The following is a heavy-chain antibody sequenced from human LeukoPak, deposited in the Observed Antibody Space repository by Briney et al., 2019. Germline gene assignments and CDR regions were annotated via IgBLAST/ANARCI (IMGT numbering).Heavy chain of an antibody. V-gene: IGHV3-30*18. Sequence: GGSLRLSCAASGFTFSDYGIHWARQAPGKGLEWVAVISYDGTRKYYADSVKGRLTISRDNSNNTLYLQINSLKAEDTALYYCTKGPDPGGFGYWGQGTLVTVSS. J-gene: IGHJ4*02. CDR2: ISYDGTRK. D-gene: IGHD3-10*01. CDR3: TKGPDPGGFGY. CDR1: GFTFSDYG.